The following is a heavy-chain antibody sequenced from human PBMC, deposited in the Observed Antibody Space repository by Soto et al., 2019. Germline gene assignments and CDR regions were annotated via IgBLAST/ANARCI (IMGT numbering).Heavy chain of an antibody. CDR3: AREVAADGTFREDVFDI. Sequence: ASVKVSCKASGYTFTGYAMHWVRQAPGQRLEWMGWINAGNGNTNYAQKFQSRVTMTADESTITAYLELSSLKHDDTAVYYCAREVAADGTFREDVFDIWGQGTLVTVSS. J-gene: IGHJ3*02. D-gene: IGHD6-13*01. CDR2: INAGNGNT. V-gene: IGHV1-3*01. CDR1: GYTFTGYA.